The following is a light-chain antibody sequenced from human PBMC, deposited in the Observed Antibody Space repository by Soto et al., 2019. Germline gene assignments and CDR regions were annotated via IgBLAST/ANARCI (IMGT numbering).Light chain of an antibody. CDR1: SSNIGAGFD. CDR3: AAWDDSLSAWV. V-gene: IGLV1-47*01. CDR2: KNN. Sequence: QSVLTQPPSVSGAPGQRVTISCTGNSSNIGAGFDVHWYQQRPGTAPKLIIFKNNQRTSGVPDRFSGSNSGSSASLAISGLRSEDEADYFCAAWDDSLSAWVFGGGTKVTVL. J-gene: IGLJ3*02.